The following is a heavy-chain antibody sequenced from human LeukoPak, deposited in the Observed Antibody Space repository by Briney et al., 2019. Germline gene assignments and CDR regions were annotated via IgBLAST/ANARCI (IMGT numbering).Heavy chain of an antibody. J-gene: IGHJ4*02. D-gene: IGHD3-3*01. Sequence: GGSLRLSCAASGFTFSSYAMSWLRQAPGTGLEWVSTIGGNGDSTSYADSVKGRFTISRDNSKNTLFLQMNSLRAEDTAIYYCAKVPGFWSGYIHYFDYWGQGTLVTVSS. CDR2: IGGNGDST. CDR1: GFTFSSYA. V-gene: IGHV3-23*01. CDR3: AKVPGFWSGYIHYFDY.